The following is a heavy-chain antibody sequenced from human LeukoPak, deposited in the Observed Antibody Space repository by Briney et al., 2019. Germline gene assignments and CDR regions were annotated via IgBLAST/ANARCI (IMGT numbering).Heavy chain of an antibody. D-gene: IGHD3-16*01. CDR2: INHSGST. J-gene: IGHJ4*02. Sequence: SETLSLTCAVYGGSFSGYYWSWIRQPPGKGLEWIGEINHSGSTNYNPSLKSRVTISVDTSKNQFSLKLSSVTAADTAVYYCARVGRRGFFDYWGQGSLVTVSS. V-gene: IGHV4-34*01. CDR3: ARVGRRGFFDY. CDR1: GGSFSGYY.